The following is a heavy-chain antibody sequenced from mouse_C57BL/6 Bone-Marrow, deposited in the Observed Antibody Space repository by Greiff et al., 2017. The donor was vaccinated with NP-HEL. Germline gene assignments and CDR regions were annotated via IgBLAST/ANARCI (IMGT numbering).Heavy chain of an antibody. CDR2: IDPETGGT. CDR1: GYTFTDYE. D-gene: IGHD2-3*01. V-gene: IGHV1-15*01. Sequence: QVQLQQSGAELVRPGASVTLSCKASGYTFTDYEMHWVKQTPVHGLEWIGAIDPETGGTAYNQKFKGKAILTADKSSSTAYMGLRSLTSEDSAGYYCTNDGREVWGTGTTVTVSS. J-gene: IGHJ1*03. CDR3: TNDGREV.